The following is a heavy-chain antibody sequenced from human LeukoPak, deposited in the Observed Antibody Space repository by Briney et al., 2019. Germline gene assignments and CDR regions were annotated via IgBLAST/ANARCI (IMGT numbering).Heavy chain of an antibody. Sequence: PSETLSLTCTVSGASISSSSYYWGWIRQPPGKGLEWIGSIYYSGSTYYNPSLKSRVTISVDTSKNQFSLKLSSVTAADTAVYYCARAGPGSTSSASFDPWGQGTLVTVSS. CDR1: GASISSSSYY. V-gene: IGHV4-39*07. J-gene: IGHJ5*02. D-gene: IGHD2/OR15-2a*01. CDR3: ARAGPGSTSSASFDP. CDR2: IYYSGST.